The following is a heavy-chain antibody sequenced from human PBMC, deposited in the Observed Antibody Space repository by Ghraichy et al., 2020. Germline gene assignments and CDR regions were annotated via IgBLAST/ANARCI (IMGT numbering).Heavy chain of an antibody. V-gene: IGHV4-61*01. D-gene: IGHD2-8*01. CDR3: ARATNPNFYSYYAMDV. Sequence: TLSLTCTVSGGSVSSVSYSWIWIRQPPGKGLEWIGYVHYRGSTNYNPSLRSRLTVSVDTSKNQISLNLRSVTAADAAVYYCARATNPNFYSYYAMDVWGQRATVPVS. CDR1: GGSVSSVSYS. J-gene: IGHJ6*02. CDR2: VHYRGST.